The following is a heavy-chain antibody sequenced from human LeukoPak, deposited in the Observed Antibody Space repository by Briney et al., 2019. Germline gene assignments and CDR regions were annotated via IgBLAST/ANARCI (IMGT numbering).Heavy chain of an antibody. CDR1: GFTFSSYV. CDR3: ARVASTSPYFYGMDV. V-gene: IGHV3-23*01. J-gene: IGHJ6*02. CDR2: ISGGGGRT. Sequence: GGSLRLSCAASGFTFSSYVMSWVRQAPGKGLEWVSAISGGGGRTYYADSVKGRFTISRDKSKNTVYLEMNSLSAEDTAIYYCARVASTSPYFYGMDVWGQGTTVTVSS.